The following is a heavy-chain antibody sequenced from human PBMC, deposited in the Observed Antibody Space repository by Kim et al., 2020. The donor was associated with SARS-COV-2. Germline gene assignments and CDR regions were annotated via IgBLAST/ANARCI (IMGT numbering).Heavy chain of an antibody. CDR2: IRNKANSYTT. Sequence: GGSLRLSCAASGFTFSDHYMEWVRQAPGKGPEWVGRIRNKANSYTTEYAASVKGRFTISRDDSKNSLYLQMNSLKTEDTAFYYCTRGGYCTSTSCHYGFDYWGEGTLGTASS. CDR3: TRGGYCTSTSCHYGFDY. J-gene: IGHJ4*02. CDR1: GFTFSDHY. V-gene: IGHV3-72*01. D-gene: IGHD2-2*01.